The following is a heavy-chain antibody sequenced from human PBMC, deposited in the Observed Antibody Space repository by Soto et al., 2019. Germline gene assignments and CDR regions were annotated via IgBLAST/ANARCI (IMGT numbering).Heavy chain of an antibody. V-gene: IGHV1-8*01. CDR1: GYTFTSYD. D-gene: IGHD6-13*01. J-gene: IGHJ5*02. CDR3: ARVPIAAAGTIDP. Sequence: VASVKVSCKASGYTFTSYDINWVRQATGQGLEWMGWMNPNSGNTGYAQKFQGRVTMTRNTSISTAYIELSSLRSEDTAVYYCARVPIAAAGTIDPWGQGTLVTVSS. CDR2: MNPNSGNT.